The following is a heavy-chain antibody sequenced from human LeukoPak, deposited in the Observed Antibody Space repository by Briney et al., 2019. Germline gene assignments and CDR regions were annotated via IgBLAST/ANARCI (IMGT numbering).Heavy chain of an antibody. J-gene: IGHJ3*02. CDR2: IIPIFGTA. D-gene: IGHD3-3*01. CDR1: GGTFSSYA. V-gene: IGHV1-69*05. Sequence: ASVKVSCKASGGTFSSYAISWVRQAPGQGLEWMGRIIPIFGTANYAQKFQGRVTITTDESTSTAYMELSSLRSEDTAVYYCARPRAAHTNDAFDIWGQGTMVTVSS. CDR3: ARPRAAHTNDAFDI.